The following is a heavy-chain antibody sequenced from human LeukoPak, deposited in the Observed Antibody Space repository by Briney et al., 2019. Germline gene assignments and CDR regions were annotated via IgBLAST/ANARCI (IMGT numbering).Heavy chain of an antibody. CDR2: TIPDSGDT. V-gene: IGHV1-2*02. Sequence: ASVKVSFKASGYTFIAYYMHWVRQAPGQGLEWMGWTIPDSGDTNYAQKFQGRVTMTRDTSISTAYMELSGLRSDDTALYYCAKDYGAFCFDSWGQGTLVTVSS. J-gene: IGHJ4*02. CDR3: AKDYGAFCFDS. CDR1: GYTFIAYY. D-gene: IGHD4-17*01.